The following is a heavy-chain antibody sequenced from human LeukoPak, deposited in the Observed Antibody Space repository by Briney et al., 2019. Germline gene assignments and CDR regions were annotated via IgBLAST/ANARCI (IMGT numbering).Heavy chain of an antibody. J-gene: IGHJ4*02. CDR3: ARQKTRGNSYYFDY. CDR2: IYYSGST. Sequence: SETLSLTCTVSGGSISSSSYYWGWIRQPPGKGLEWIGSIYYSGSTYYNPSLKSRVTISVDTSKNQFSLKLSSVTAADTAVYYCARQKTRGNSYYFDYWGQGTLVTVSS. D-gene: IGHD5-18*01. V-gene: IGHV4-39*01. CDR1: GGSISSSSYY.